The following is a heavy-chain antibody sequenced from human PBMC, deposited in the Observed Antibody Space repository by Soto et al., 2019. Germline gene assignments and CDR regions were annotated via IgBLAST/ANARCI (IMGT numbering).Heavy chain of an antibody. Sequence: EVQLVESGGGLVQPGGSPRLSCAASGFTFSSYWMHWVRQAPGKGLVSVSRINSDGSSTSYADSVKGRFTISRDNAKNTLYLQMNSLRAEDTAVYYCARVEELLWFGKMGWFDPWGQGTLVTVSS. CDR3: ARVEELLWFGKMGWFDP. CDR2: INSDGSST. CDR1: GFTFSSYW. J-gene: IGHJ5*02. V-gene: IGHV3-74*01. D-gene: IGHD3-10*01.